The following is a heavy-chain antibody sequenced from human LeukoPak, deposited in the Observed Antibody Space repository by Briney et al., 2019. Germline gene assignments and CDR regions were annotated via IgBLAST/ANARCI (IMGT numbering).Heavy chain of an antibody. Sequence: ASVKVSCKASGYTFTGYYVHWVRQAPGQGLEWMGWINPNSGGTNYAQKFQGRVTMTRDTSISTAYMELSRLRSDDTAVYYCARESRYGSGSYWFDPWGQGTLVTVSS. CDR1: GYTFTGYY. V-gene: IGHV1-2*02. D-gene: IGHD3-10*01. J-gene: IGHJ5*02. CDR2: INPNSGGT. CDR3: ARESRYGSGSYWFDP.